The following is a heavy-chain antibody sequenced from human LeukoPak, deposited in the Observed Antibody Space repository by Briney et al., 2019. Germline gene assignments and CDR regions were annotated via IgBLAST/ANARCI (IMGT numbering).Heavy chain of an antibody. D-gene: IGHD3-9*01. J-gene: IGHJ4*02. Sequence: PSETLSLTCTVSGGSISSSSYYWGWIRQPPGKGLEWIGSIYYSGSTYYNPSLKSRVTISVDTSKNQFSLKLSSVTAADTAVYYCARDDRILTGYFVYWGQGTLVTVSS. CDR2: IYYSGST. V-gene: IGHV4-39*07. CDR1: GGSISSSSYY. CDR3: ARDDRILTGYFVY.